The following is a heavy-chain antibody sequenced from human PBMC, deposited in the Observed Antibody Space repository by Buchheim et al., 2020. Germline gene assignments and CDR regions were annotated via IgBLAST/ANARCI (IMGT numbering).Heavy chain of an antibody. D-gene: IGHD5-12*01. CDR1: GASISSYY. CDR3: ARGSRGYSGYDWGWFDP. CDR2: IYYSGST. V-gene: IGHV4-59*01. Sequence: QVQLQESGPGLVKPSETLSLTCTGSGASISSYYWSWIRQPPGKGLEWIGYIYYSGSTNYNPSLKSRVTISVDTSKNQFSLKLSSVTAAGTAVYYCARGSRGYSGYDWGWFDPWGQGTL. J-gene: IGHJ5*02.